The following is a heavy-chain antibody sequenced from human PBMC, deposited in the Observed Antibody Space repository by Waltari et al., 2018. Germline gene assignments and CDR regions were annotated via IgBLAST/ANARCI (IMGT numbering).Heavy chain of an antibody. CDR2: ISWDGGST. D-gene: IGHD3-10*01. J-gene: IGHJ3*02. CDR3: AKDLFYYGSGSHDAFDI. V-gene: IGHV3-43D*04. CDR1: GFTFDDYA. Sequence: EVQLVESGGVVVQPGGSLRLSCAASGFTFDDYAMHWVRQAPGKGLEWVSLISWDGGSTYYADSVKGRFTISRDNSKNSLYLQMNSLRAEDTALYYCAKDLFYYGSGSHDAFDIWGQGTMVTVSS.